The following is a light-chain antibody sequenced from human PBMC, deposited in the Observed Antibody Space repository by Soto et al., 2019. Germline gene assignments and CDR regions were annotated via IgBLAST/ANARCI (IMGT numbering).Light chain of an antibody. Sequence: DIQMTQSPSSLPASVGDRVNITCRTTQRIDNYLNWYQQKPGKAPNLLIFAASSLQSGVPSRFSGSGSGTDFTLTISSLQPEDFATYYCQHSYTSPPTFGGGTKVEMK. V-gene: IGKV1-39*01. CDR2: AAS. CDR1: QRIDNY. J-gene: IGKJ4*01. CDR3: QHSYTSPPT.